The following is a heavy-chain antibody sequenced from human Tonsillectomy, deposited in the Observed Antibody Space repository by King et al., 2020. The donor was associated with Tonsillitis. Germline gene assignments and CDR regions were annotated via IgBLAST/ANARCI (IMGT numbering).Heavy chain of an antibody. D-gene: IGHD4-23*01. J-gene: IGHJ4*02. CDR3: SRGSYGRNSANYFDH. Sequence: VQLQQWGAGLLKPSETLSLSCAVYGGSFSGYYWSWIRQPPGKGLEWIGEINHGGSTNYNPSLKSRLTISVDTSKKQFSLKLTSLTAADTAVYYCSRGSYGRNSANYFDHWGQGTLVTVSS. V-gene: IGHV4-34*01. CDR1: GGSFSGYY. CDR2: INHGGST.